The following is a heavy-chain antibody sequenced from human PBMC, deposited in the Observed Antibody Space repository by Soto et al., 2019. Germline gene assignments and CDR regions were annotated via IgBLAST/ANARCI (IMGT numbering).Heavy chain of an antibody. V-gene: IGHV3-7*01. CDR3: ARLSTSAGRRDLAC. J-gene: IGHJ4*02. CDR1: GFSLSSYW. Sequence: VQLVESGGGLVQPGGSLRLSCAASGFSLSSYWMSWVRQAPGKGLEWVANMNQDGSESDYVGSVKGRFTFTRDNAKNSLYLQINSPSAEDTAVYYCARLSTSAGRRDLACWGQGTLVTVSS. CDR2: MNQDGSES.